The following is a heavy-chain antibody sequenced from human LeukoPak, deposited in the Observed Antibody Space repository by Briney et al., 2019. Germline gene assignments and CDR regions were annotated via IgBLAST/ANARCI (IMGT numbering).Heavy chain of an antibody. D-gene: IGHD3-10*01. V-gene: IGHV1-69*04. CDR2: IIPILGIA. CDR1: GGTFSSYA. Sequence: GASVKVSCKASGGTFSSYAISWVRQAPGQGLEWMGRIIPILGIANYAQKFQGRVTITADKSTSTAYMELSSLRSEDTAVYYCAWIEIVEYGSGKFDYWGQGTLVTVSS. CDR3: AWIEIVEYGSGKFDY. J-gene: IGHJ4*02.